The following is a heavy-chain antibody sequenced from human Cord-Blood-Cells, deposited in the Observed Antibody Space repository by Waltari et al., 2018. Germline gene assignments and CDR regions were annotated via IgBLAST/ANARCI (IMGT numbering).Heavy chain of an antibody. J-gene: IGHJ3*02. CDR3: AKDRAFDI. V-gene: IGHV3-23*01. Sequence: EVQLLESGGGLVQPGGSLRLSCAASGFTFSRSPMSWVRQAPGKGLEWVSAISGSGGSTYYADSVKGRFTISRDNSKNTLYLQMNSLRAEDTAVYYWAKDRAFDIWGQGTMVTVSS. CDR2: ISGSGGST. CDR1: GFTFSRSP.